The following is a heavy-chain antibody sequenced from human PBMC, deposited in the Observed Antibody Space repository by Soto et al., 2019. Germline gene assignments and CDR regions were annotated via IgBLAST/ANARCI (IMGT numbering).Heavy chain of an antibody. CDR3: ARDYYDSSGFGAYDAFDI. CDR1: GGTFSSYA. CDR2: IIPIFGTA. J-gene: IGHJ3*02. D-gene: IGHD3-22*01. V-gene: IGHV1-69*01. Sequence: QVQLVQSGAEVKKPGSSVKVSCKASGGTFSSYAISWVRQAPGQGLEWMGGIIPIFGTANYAQKFQGRVTITADESTSTAYMELSSLRSEDTAVYYCARDYYDSSGFGAYDAFDIWGQGTTVTVSS.